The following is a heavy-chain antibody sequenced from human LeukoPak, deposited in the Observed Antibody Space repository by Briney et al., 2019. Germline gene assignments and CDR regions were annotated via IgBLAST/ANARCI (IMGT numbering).Heavy chain of an antibody. J-gene: IGHJ4*02. CDR3: ARARGYYDSSGYYQTSHFDY. D-gene: IGHD3-22*01. V-gene: IGHV1-18*01. CDR1: GYTFTSYG. Sequence: ASVKLSCKASGYTFTSYGIRWVRQAPGQGLEWMGWNSAYNGNTNYAQKFQGRVTMTTDTSTSTAYMELRSLRSDDTAVYYCARARGYYDSSGYYQTSHFDYWGQGTLVTVSS. CDR2: NSAYNGNT.